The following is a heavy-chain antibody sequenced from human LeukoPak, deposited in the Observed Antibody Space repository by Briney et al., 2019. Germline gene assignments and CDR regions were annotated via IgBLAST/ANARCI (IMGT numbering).Heavy chain of an antibody. V-gene: IGHV4-39*02. CDR1: GGSVSSSDYW. CDR3: ARRAVAGTAAFDI. Sequence: SETLSLTCTVSGGSVSSSDYWWGWIRQPPGIGLEWIGNIYYSGSTYYSPSLKSRVTIIIDTSKNHFSLNVTSVTAADTATYYCARRAVAGTAAFDIWGQGTMVAVSA. CDR2: IYYSGST. D-gene: IGHD6-19*01. J-gene: IGHJ3*02.